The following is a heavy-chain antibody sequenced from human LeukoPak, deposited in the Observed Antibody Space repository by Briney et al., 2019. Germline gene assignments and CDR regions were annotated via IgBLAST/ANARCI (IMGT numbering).Heavy chain of an antibody. CDR2: IYHSGST. CDR3: ARDYYYYYYMDV. V-gene: IGHV4-30-2*01. CDR1: GGSISSGGYY. Sequence: SETLSLTCTVSGGSISSGGYYWSWIRQPPGKGLEWIGYIYHSGSTYYNPSLKSRVTISVDRSKNQFSLKLSSVTAADTAVYYCARDYYYYYYMDVWGKGTTVTVSS. J-gene: IGHJ6*03.